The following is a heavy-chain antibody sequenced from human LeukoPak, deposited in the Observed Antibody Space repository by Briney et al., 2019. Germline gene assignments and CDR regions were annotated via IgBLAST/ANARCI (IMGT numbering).Heavy chain of an antibody. V-gene: IGHV1-2*02. CDR2: INPNSGGT. D-gene: IGHD6-13*01. CDR1: GYTFTGYY. J-gene: IGHJ6*02. CDR3: ARDLMAAAVGANYYGMDV. Sequence: ASVKVSCKASGYTFTGYYMHWVRQAPGQGLEWMGWINPNSGGTNYAQKFQGRVTMTRDTSISTAYMELGSLRSDDTAVYYCARDLMAAAVGANYYGMDVWGQGTTVTVSS.